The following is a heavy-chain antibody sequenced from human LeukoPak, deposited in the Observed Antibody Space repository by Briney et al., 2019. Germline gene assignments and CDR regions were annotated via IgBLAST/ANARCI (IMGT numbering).Heavy chain of an antibody. J-gene: IGHJ4*02. Sequence: GTSLRLSCAASGFTFSSYGMHWVRQAPGKGLEWVTLIWYYGSNKYYAESVKGRFTISRDNSENTLYLQMNSLRAEDTAVYYCARDKGYSYGHAFDYWGQGTLVTVSS. CDR2: IWYYGSNK. V-gene: IGHV3-33*01. CDR1: GFTFSSYG. D-gene: IGHD5-18*01. CDR3: ARDKGYSYGHAFDY.